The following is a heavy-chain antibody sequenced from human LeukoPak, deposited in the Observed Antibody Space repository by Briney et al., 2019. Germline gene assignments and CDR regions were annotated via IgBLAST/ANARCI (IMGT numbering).Heavy chain of an antibody. D-gene: IGHD3-10*01. CDR2: ISSTGGST. V-gene: IGHV3-64D*06. CDR1: GFTFSRYA. J-gene: IGHJ4*02. Sequence: GGSLRLSCSASGFTFSRYAMHWVRQAPGKGLEYVSGISSTGGSTYYADSVKGRFTISRDKSKNTLYLQMSSLRAEDTAVYYCVKSGSYYNEPYYFDYWGQGTLVTVSS. CDR3: VKSGSYYNEPYYFDY.